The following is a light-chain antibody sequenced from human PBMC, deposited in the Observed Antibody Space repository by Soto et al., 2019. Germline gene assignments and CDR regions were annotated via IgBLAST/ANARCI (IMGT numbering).Light chain of an antibody. J-gene: IGKJ1*01. Sequence: AIQLTQSPSSLSASVGDRVTITCRASQGISSALAWYQQKPGKAPKLLIYDASSLESGVPSRFSGSGSGTDFTLPISSLQPEDFATYYCQQFNSYPPWTFGQGTKVEIK. V-gene: IGKV1-13*02. CDR3: QQFNSYPPWT. CDR1: QGISSA. CDR2: DAS.